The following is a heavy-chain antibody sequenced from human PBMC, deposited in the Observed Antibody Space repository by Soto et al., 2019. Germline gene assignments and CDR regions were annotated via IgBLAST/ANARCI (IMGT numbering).Heavy chain of an antibody. CDR2: INPNSGGT. V-gene: IGHV1-2*04. CDR3: ARSSNIVVVVAALDY. CDR1: GYTFTGYY. Sequence: ASVKVSFKASGYTFTGYYMHWVRQAPGQGLEWMGWINPNSGGTNYAQKFQGWVTMTRDTSISTAYMELSRLRSDDTAVYYCARSSNIVVVVAALDYWAQRTLDTVSS. J-gene: IGHJ4*02. D-gene: IGHD2-15*01.